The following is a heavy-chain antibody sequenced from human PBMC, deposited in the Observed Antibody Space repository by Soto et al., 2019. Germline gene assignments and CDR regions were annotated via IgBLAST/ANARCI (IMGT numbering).Heavy chain of an antibody. CDR2: MSFDGSHK. Sequence: LRLSCAASGFNFKAYGMHWVRQAPGKGLEWVTVMSFDGSHKYYADSVKGRFTISRDNSENTLYLQMNSLRPEDTAVYYCAKGSSSVYYYYYGMDVWGQGTTVTVSS. CDR3: AKGSSSVYYYYYGMDV. D-gene: IGHD6-6*01. CDR1: GFNFKAYG. J-gene: IGHJ6*02. V-gene: IGHV3-30*18.